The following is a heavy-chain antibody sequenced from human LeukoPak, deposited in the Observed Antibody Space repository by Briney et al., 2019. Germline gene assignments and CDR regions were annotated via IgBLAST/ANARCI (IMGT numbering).Heavy chain of an antibody. CDR1: GYTFTGYY. D-gene: IGHD6-19*01. J-gene: IGHJ4*02. V-gene: IGHV1-2*02. Sequence: GASVKVSCKASGYTFTGYYMHWVRQAPRQGLEWMGWINPNSGGTNYAQKFQGRVTMTRDTSISTAYMELSRLRSDDTAVYYCARDTIAVAGTDDYWGQGTLVTVSS. CDR2: INPNSGGT. CDR3: ARDTIAVAGTDDY.